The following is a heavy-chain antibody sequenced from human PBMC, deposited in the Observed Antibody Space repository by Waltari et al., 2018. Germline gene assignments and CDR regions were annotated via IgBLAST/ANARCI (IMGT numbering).Heavy chain of an antibody. CDR2: IFSNDEK. V-gene: IGHV2-26*01. CDR1: GFSLSNARMG. CDR3: ARVTTSSSSYYYYYYMDV. J-gene: IGHJ6*03. D-gene: IGHD6-6*01. Sequence: QVTLTESGPVLVKPTETLTLTCTVSGFSLSNARMGVSWIRQPPGQALEWLAHIFSNDEKSYSTSLKSRLTISKDTSKSQVVLTMTNMDPVDTATYYCARVTTSSSSYYYYYYMDVWGKGTTVTVSS.